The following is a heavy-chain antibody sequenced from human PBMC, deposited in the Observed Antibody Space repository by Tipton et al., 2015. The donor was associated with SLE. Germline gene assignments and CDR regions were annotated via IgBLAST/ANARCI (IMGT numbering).Heavy chain of an antibody. D-gene: IGHD1-14*01. J-gene: IGHJ5*02. CDR3: ARWGAQLGTDNWFDP. CDR1: GDSISSSGHY. Sequence: TLSLTCTVSGDSISSSGHYWGWIRRPPGKGLEWIGTVYHTGNTYYNPSLKSRVTISVETSKSQFSLKVTSVTAADTAVYYCARWGAQLGTDNWFDPWGQGTLVTVSS. CDR2: VYHTGNT. V-gene: IGHV4-39*07.